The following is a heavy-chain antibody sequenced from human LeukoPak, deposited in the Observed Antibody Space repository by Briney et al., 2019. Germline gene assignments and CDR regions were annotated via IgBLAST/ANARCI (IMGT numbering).Heavy chain of an antibody. J-gene: IGHJ3*02. Sequence: PSETLSLTCAVYGGSFSGYYWSWIRQPPGKGLEWIGEINHSGSTNYNPSLKSRVTISVDTSKNQFSLKLSSVNAADTAVYYCARGRPDAFDIWGQGTMVTVSS. CDR2: INHSGST. CDR3: ARGRPDAFDI. CDR1: GGSFSGYY. V-gene: IGHV4-34*01.